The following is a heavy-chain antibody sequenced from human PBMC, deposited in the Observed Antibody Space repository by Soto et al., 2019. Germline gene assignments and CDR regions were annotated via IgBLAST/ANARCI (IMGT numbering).Heavy chain of an antibody. CDR1: GFTFSSFA. V-gene: IGHV3-73*01. Sequence: EVQLVESGGGLVQPGGSLKLSCAASGFTFSSFAMHWVRQASGKGLEWVGRIRSKGNSYATEYAASVKGRFTISRDDSKNTAYLRMNSLETEDTAVYYCTRWCSSCGVGRLDPWGQGTLVTVSS. J-gene: IGHJ5*02. D-gene: IGHD2-8*01. CDR2: IRSKGNSYAT. CDR3: TRWCSSCGVGRLDP.